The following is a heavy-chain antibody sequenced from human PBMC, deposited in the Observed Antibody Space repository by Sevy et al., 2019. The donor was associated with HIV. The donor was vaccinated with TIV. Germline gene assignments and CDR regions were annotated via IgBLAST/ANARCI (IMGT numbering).Heavy chain of an antibody. V-gene: IGHV3-72*01. CDR2: TRNKADGYTT. D-gene: IGHD6-13*01. CDR3: ATHAGIAAAGRVFDY. J-gene: IGHJ4*02. Sequence: GSLRLSCVASGFTFSDHYMEWVRQAPGKGLEWVGRTRNKADGYTTEYAASVKGRFTISREESKNPLYGQMNSLKAEDTAGYYCATHAGIAAAGRVFDYWGQGTLVTVSS. CDR1: GFTFSDHY.